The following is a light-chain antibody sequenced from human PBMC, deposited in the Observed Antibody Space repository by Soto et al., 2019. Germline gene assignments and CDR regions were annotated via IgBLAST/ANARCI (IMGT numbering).Light chain of an antibody. CDR2: TTS. CDR3: LVYHGDGWV. Sequence: QAVVTQEPSLTVSPGGTVTLTCASSTGAVTSAYYPSWFQQKPGQAPWALIYTTSNKHSWTPARFSGSLLGGKAALTLSGVQPEDEAEYYCLVYHGDGWVFGGGTKLTVL. V-gene: IGLV7-43*01. CDR1: TGAVTSAYY. J-gene: IGLJ3*02.